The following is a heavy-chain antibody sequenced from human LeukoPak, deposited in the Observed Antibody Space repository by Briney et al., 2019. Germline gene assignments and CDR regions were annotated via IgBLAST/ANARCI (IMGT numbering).Heavy chain of an antibody. D-gene: IGHD3-16*01. V-gene: IGHV4-59*01. J-gene: IGHJ4*02. CDR3: ARAVITFGAPVAKGFDC. CDR2: ISYSGST. CDR1: GGSFSTYY. Sequence: SETLSLTCTVPGGSFSTYYWSWIRQPPGKGLEWIGYISYSGSTDYNPSLKSRVTMSLDTSKNQFSLTLSSVTAADTAVYYCARAVITFGAPVAKGFDCWGQGTLVTVSS.